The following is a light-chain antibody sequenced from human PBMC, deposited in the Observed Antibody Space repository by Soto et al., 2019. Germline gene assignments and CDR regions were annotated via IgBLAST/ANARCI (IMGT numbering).Light chain of an antibody. V-gene: IGLV2-18*02. Sequence: QSALTQPPSVSGSPGQSVAISYTGTSSDVGSFNRVSWYQQSPGTAPKLMIYDVNNRPSGVPDRFSGSKSGNAASLTISGLQAEDESDYYCSSFTTSDTYVFGTGTKLTVL. CDR1: SSDVGSFNR. J-gene: IGLJ1*01. CDR3: SSFTTSDTYV. CDR2: DVN.